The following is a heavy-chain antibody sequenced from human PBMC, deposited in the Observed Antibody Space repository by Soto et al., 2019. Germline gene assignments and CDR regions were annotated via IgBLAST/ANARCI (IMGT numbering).Heavy chain of an antibody. D-gene: IGHD3-10*01. CDR2: IYYSGST. J-gene: IGHJ3*02. CDR1: GGSISSGGYY. Sequence: SETLSLTCTVSGGSISSGGYYWSWIRQHPGKGLEWIGYIYYSGSTYYNPSLKSRVTISVDTSKNQFSLKLSSVTAADTAVYYGARGNIGSSNAFDIWGQGTMVPVSS. CDR3: ARGNIGSSNAFDI. V-gene: IGHV4-31*03.